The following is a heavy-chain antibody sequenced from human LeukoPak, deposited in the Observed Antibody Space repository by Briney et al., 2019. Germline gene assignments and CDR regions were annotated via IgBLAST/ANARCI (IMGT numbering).Heavy chain of an antibody. D-gene: IGHD4-23*01. CDR2: ISSSGRTT. Sequence: GGSLRLSCAASGFSFSSYEMNWVRQAPGKGLEWVSYISSSGRTTKNADSVKGRFTISRDNAKNSLYLQMNSLRAEDTAVYYCAKSGNSGAFDYWGQGTLVTVSS. J-gene: IGHJ4*02. CDR1: GFSFSSYE. CDR3: AKSGNSGAFDY. V-gene: IGHV3-48*03.